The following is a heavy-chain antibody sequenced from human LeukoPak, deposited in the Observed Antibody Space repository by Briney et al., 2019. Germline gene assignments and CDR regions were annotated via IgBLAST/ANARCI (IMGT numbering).Heavy chain of an antibody. V-gene: IGHV3-21*01. CDR1: GFTFSSYS. Sequence: GGSLRLSCAASGFTFSSYSMNWVRQAPGKGLEWVSSISSSSSYIYYADSVKGRFTISRDNAKNSLYLQMNSLRAEDTAVYYCARERRGSYFQPLYYYYGMDVWGQGTTVTVSS. J-gene: IGHJ6*02. CDR2: ISSSSSYI. CDR3: ARERRGSYFQPLYYYYGMDV. D-gene: IGHD1-26*01.